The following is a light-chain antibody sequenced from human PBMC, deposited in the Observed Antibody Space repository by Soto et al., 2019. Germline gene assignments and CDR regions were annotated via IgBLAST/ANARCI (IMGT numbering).Light chain of an antibody. Sequence: EIVMTQSPATLSMSPGERATLSCRASQSVSSNLAWYQQKPGQAPRLLIYGASTRATGIPVRFSGSGSGTEFALTISNLQSEDFAVYYCQQYSNWPPIFTFGPGTKVD. J-gene: IGKJ3*01. CDR3: QQYSNWPPIFT. CDR1: QSVSSN. CDR2: GAS. V-gene: IGKV3-15*01.